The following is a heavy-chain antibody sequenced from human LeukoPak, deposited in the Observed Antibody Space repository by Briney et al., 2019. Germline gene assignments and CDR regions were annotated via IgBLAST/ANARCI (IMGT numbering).Heavy chain of an antibody. D-gene: IGHD6-6*01. CDR3: ARIGYSSSSFDY. J-gene: IGHJ4*02. V-gene: IGHV3-7*01. Sequence: GGSLRLSCAASEFTFSNYWMSWVRQAPGKGLEWVANINQDGSVKYYVDSVKGRFTISRDNAKNSVYLQMDSPRAGDTAVYCCARIGYSSSSFDYWGKGSLVTVSS. CDR1: EFTFSNYW. CDR2: INQDGSVK.